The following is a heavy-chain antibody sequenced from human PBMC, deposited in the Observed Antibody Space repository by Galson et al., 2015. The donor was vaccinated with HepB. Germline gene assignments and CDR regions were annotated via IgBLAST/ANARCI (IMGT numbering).Heavy chain of an antibody. CDR1: GGSFSGYY. Sequence: SETLSLTCAVYGGSFSGYYWSWIRQPPGKGLEWIGEINHSGSTNYNPCLKSRVTISVDTSKNQFSLKLSSVTAADTAVYYCARGSAPEWFEQYYFDYWGQGTLVTVSS. CDR3: ARGSAPEWFEQYYFDY. D-gene: IGHD3-3*01. J-gene: IGHJ4*02. V-gene: IGHV4-34*01. CDR2: INHSGST.